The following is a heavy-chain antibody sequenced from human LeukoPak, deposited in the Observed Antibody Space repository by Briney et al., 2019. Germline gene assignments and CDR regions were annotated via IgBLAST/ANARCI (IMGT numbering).Heavy chain of an antibody. Sequence: GGSLRLSCSVSGFTFSSYAMHWVRQAPGKGLQYVSSISSNEDSTYYAASVKGRFTISRDNSKSTLYLQMSSLRAEDTAVYYCVKDRGIDYWGQGALVTVSS. V-gene: IGHV3-64D*06. CDR3: VKDRGIDY. CDR2: ISSNEDST. CDR1: GFTFSSYA. J-gene: IGHJ4*02.